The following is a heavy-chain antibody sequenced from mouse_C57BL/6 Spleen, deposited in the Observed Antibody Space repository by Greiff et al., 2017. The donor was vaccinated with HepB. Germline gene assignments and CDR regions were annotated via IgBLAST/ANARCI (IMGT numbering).Heavy chain of an antibody. CDR1: GYTFTSYW. CDR2: IHPNSGST. CDR3: APLTTVVPHWYFDV. V-gene: IGHV1-64*01. D-gene: IGHD1-1*01. Sequence: QVQLQQPGAELVKPGASVKLSCKASGYTFTSYWMHWVTQRPGQGLEWIGMIHPNSGSTNYNEKFKSKATLTVDKSSSTAYMQLSSLTSEDSAVYYCAPLTTVVPHWYFDVWGTGTTVTVSS. J-gene: IGHJ1*03.